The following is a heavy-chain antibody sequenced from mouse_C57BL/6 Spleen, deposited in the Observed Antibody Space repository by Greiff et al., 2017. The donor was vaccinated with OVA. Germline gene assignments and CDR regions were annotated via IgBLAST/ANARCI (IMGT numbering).Heavy chain of an antibody. CDR1: GYTFTSYW. Sequence: VQLQQPGAELVKPGASVKLSCKASGYTFTSYWMHWVKQRPGQGLEWIGMIHPNSGSTNYNEKFKSKATLTVDKSSSTAYMQLSSLTSEDSAVYYYARHGDYDGAMDYWGQGTSVTVSS. V-gene: IGHV1-64*01. CDR2: IHPNSGST. J-gene: IGHJ4*01. CDR3: ARHGDYDGAMDY. D-gene: IGHD2-4*01.